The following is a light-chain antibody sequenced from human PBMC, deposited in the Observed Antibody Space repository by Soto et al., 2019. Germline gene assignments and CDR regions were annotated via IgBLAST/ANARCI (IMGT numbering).Light chain of an antibody. CDR3: QQYNAWPLT. CDR2: VAS. Sequence: EIVMTKSPATLSVSPGERVTLSCRSSQSVNSNLAWYQQKPGQTPKLLIYVASNRATGIPARFSGSGSGTEFTLTISSLQSEDFAIYYCQQYNAWPLTFGGGTKVEFK. J-gene: IGKJ4*01. CDR1: QSVNSN. V-gene: IGKV3-15*01.